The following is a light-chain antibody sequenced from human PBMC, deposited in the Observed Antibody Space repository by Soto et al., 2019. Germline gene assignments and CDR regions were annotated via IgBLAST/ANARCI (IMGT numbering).Light chain of an antibody. CDR3: QQYDSHPLT. Sequence: DIQMTQSPSTLSASIGDRVTITCRASQSISSWLAWYQQTPGKAPKLLIYKASTLQSGVPSRLSGSGSGTEFTLTISSLQPDDFATYYCQQYDSHPLTFGGVTNVEIK. CDR2: KAS. V-gene: IGKV1-5*03. J-gene: IGKJ4*01. CDR1: QSISSW.